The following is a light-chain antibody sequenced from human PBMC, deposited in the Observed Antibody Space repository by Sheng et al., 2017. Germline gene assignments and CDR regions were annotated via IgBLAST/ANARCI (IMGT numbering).Light chain of an antibody. J-gene: IGKJ1*01. Sequence: DIQMTQSPSTLSASVGDRVTITCRASESMSYWLAWYQQKPGKAPKLLIFAASTLPSGVPARFSGSGSGTEFTLTISSLQPEDFATYYCLQHNSYPWTFGQGTKVEIK. V-gene: IGKV1-5*01. CDR3: LQHNSYPWT. CDR1: ESMSYW. CDR2: AAS.